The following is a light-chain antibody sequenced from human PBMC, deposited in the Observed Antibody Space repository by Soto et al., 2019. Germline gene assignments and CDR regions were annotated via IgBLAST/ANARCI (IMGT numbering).Light chain of an antibody. CDR1: QTISSW. Sequence: TLISTDRNSVMMSNRASQTISSWLAWYQQKPGKAPKLLIYKASTLKSGVTSRSSGSGCGTALTLSISGLQPDDCATSNCEQYNSDPGRFSQGTKVDIK. CDR2: KAS. V-gene: IGKV1-5*03. CDR3: EQYNSDPGR. J-gene: IGKJ2*01.